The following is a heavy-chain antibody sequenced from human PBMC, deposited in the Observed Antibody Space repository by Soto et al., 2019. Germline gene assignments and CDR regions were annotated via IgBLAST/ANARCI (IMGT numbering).Heavy chain of an antibody. J-gene: IGHJ4*02. CDR2: ISGSGGST. Sequence: EVQLLESGGGLVQPGGSLRLSCAASGFTFSSYAMRWVRQAPVKGLEWVSAISGSGGSTYYADSVKGRFTISRDNAKNTLYLHMNRLRGEDPAVYYCARRGSGSYYDYWGQGTLVTVSS. CDR1: GFTFSSYA. D-gene: IGHD1-26*01. CDR3: ARRGSGSYYDY. V-gene: IGHV3-23*01.